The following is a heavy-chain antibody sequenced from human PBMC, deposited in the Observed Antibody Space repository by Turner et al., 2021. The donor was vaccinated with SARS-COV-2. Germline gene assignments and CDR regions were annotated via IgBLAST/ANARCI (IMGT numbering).Heavy chain of an antibody. Sequence: EVQLLESGGGLVQLGGSLRLSCAASGFNFNTYAMAWVRQAPGKGLEWVSVISGSGSYTYYADSVKGRVTISRDNSKNTLYLQVNSLRAEDTAVYYCAKTRDYYYDSSDYPDYWGQGTLVTVSS. D-gene: IGHD3-22*01. J-gene: IGHJ4*02. V-gene: IGHV3-23*01. CDR3: AKTRDYYYDSSDYPDY. CDR1: GFNFNTYA. CDR2: ISGSGSYT.